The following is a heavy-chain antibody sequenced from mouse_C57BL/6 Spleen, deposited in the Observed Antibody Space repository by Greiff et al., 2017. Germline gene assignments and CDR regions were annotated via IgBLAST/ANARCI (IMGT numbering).Heavy chain of an antibody. V-gene: IGHV14-1*01. CDR2: IDPEDGDT. CDR3: ATENGGGSSGAY. CDR1: GFNIKDYY. J-gene: IGHJ3*01. D-gene: IGHD1-1*02. Sequence: VQLQQSGAELVRPGASVKLSCTASGFNIKDYYIHWVKQRPEQGLEWIGRIDPEDGDTEYAPKFQGKATMTADTSSNTAYLQLSSLTSEDTAVYYCATENGGGSSGAYWGQGALVTVSA.